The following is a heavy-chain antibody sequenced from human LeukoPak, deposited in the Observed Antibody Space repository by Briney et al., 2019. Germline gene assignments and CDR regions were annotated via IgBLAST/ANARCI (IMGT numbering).Heavy chain of an antibody. D-gene: IGHD2-8*01. V-gene: IGHV3-7*01. CDR1: GFTFSNYW. Sequence: PGGSLRLSCAASGFTFSNYWMSWVRQAPGKGLEWVASIHQHGNEKYFVDSVRGRFTISRDNAKNSLYLKMSSLRAEDTAVYYCATLNGPLFEYWGQGTRVTVSS. CDR3: ATLNGPLFEY. CDR2: IHQHGNEK. J-gene: IGHJ4*02.